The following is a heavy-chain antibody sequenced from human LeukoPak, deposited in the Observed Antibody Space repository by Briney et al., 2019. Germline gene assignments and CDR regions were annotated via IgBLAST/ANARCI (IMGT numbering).Heavy chain of an antibody. CDR1: GFTFSSYW. Sequence: GGSLRLSCAAPGFTFSSYWMSWVRQAPGKGLEWVANIKQDGSEKYYVDSVRGRFTISRDNSKNTLYLQMNSLRAEDTAVYYCAREGGITVAGKFDSWGQGTLVTVSS. D-gene: IGHD6-19*01. V-gene: IGHV3-7*01. CDR3: AREGGITVAGKFDS. J-gene: IGHJ4*02. CDR2: IKQDGSEK.